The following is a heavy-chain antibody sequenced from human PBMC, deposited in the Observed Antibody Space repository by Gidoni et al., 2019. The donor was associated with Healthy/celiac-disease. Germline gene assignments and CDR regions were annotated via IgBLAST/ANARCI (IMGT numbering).Heavy chain of an antibody. V-gene: IGHV3-30*04. J-gene: IGHJ4*02. D-gene: IGHD5-18*01. CDR2: ISYDGRNK. Sequence: QVKPVESGGGVVQPGSFLRLSCAASGFTFSSYAMHWALQAPGKGLEWVAVISYDGRNKYYEDSVKGRFTISRDNSKNTLYLQMNSLRAEDTAVYYCARGHQKDTGGYVENWGQGTLVTVSS. CDR3: ARGHQKDTGGYVEN. CDR1: GFTFSSYA.